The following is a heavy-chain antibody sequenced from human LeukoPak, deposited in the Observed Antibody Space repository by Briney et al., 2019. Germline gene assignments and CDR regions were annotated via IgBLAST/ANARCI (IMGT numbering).Heavy chain of an antibody. CDR2: IGSAI. CDR3: AKGGASVTRYVDY. CDR1: GFTFSDFS. D-gene: IGHD4-17*01. J-gene: IGHJ4*02. V-gene: IGHV3-48*01. Sequence: PGGSLRLSCVASGFTFSDFSLNWVRQAPGKGLEWISYIGSAIYYADSVKGRFTISRDNSQNTLYLQMNSLRPEDTAVYYCAKGGASVTRYVDYWGQGTLVTVSS.